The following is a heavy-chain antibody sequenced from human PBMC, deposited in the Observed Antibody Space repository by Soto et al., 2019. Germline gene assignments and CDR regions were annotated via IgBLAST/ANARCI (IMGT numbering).Heavy chain of an antibody. CDR3: ERVGGGLASLGYYGMDV. J-gene: IGHJ6*02. Sequence: QVQLVQSGAEVKKTGASVKVSCKASGYTFIGYYIHWVRQAPGQGLEWMGWINPNSGGTNYAQRLQGGCTMTRDRSISTAYMELSRLKSDDTAVYYCERVGGGLASLGYYGMDVWGQGTTVTVSS. CDR2: INPNSGGT. V-gene: IGHV1-2*02. D-gene: IGHD3-10*01. CDR1: GYTFIGYY.